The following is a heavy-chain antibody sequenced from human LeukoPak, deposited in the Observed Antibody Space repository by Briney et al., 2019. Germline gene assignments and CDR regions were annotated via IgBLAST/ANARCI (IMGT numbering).Heavy chain of an antibody. CDR1: GGSFSGYY. CDR3: ARGGGNTYSP. J-gene: IGHJ5*02. V-gene: IGHV4-34*01. D-gene: IGHD2-15*01. Sequence: SETLSLTCAVYGGSFSGYYWSWIRQPPGKGLEWIGEINHSGSTNYNPSLKSRVTISVDTSKNQFSLELSAVTAADTAVYYCARGGGNTYSPWGQGTLVTVSS. CDR2: INHSGST.